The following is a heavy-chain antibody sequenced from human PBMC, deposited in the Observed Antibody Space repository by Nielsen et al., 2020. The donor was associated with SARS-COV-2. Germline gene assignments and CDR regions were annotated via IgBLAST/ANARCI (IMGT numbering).Heavy chain of an antibody. J-gene: IGHJ6*03. CDR2: ISSSSSTI. Sequence: GESLKISCAASGFTFSSYSMNWVRQAPGKGLEWVSYISSSSSTIYYADSVKGRFTISRDNAKNSLYLQMNSLRDEDTAVYYCARVRELANYYYYYMDVWGKGTTVTVSS. CDR1: GFTFSSYS. D-gene: IGHD1-26*01. CDR3: ARVRELANYYYYYMDV. V-gene: IGHV3-48*02.